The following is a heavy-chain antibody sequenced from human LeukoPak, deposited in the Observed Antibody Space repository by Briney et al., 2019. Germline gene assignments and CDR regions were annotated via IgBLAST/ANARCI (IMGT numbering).Heavy chain of an antibody. CDR2: ISGSGGST. V-gene: IGHV3-23*01. CDR1: GFTFSSYG. D-gene: IGHD6-13*01. CDR3: AKDYIGTYSSRWYALGAFDT. J-gene: IGHJ3*02. Sequence: GGSLRLSCAASGFTFSSYGMSWVRQAPGKGMELVSAISGSGGSTYYADSVKGGFTISRDNSTNTLYLQMISLRAEAAAAYYCAKDYIGTYSSRWYALGAFDTWGQGKMVTVSS.